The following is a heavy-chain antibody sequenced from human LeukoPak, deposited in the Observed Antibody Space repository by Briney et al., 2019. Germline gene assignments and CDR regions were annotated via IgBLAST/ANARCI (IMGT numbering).Heavy chain of an antibody. V-gene: IGHV4-59*12. Sequence: SETLSLTCTVSGGSLSSYYWSWIRQPPGKGLEWIGYIYYSGSNNYNPSFKSRVTISVDTSKNQCSLKLSSVTAADTAVYYCARLWVRGVSTKKKNWFDPWGQGTLVTVSS. CDR2: IYYSGSN. CDR1: GGSLSSYY. J-gene: IGHJ5*02. D-gene: IGHD3-10*01. CDR3: ARLWVRGVSTKKKNWFDP.